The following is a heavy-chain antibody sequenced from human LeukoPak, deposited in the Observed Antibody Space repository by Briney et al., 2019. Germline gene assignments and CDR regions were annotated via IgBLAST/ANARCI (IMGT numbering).Heavy chain of an antibody. CDR1: GFTFSTYE. D-gene: IGHD3-22*01. CDR3: AWGHSSGDYPIDY. Sequence: GGSLRLSCAASGFTFSTYEMNWVRQAPGKGLEWVSYISSSGSTIYYADSVKGRFTISRDNAKKSLFLQMNGLRAEDTAVYYCAWGHSSGDYPIDYWGQGTLVTVSS. V-gene: IGHV3-48*03. J-gene: IGHJ4*02. CDR2: ISSSGSTI.